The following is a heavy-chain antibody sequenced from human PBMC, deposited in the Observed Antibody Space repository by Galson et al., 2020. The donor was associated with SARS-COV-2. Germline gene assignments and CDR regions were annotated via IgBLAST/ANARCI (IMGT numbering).Heavy chain of an antibody. CDR2: VYYSGST. Sequence: SETLSLTCTVSGGPIISSSHYWGWIRQPPGKRLEWIGSVYYSGSTHYNPSLESRVTVSVDTSNNQFSLRLNSVIAADTAVYYCARHRRWLQSGCDYWGQGTPVTVSS. CDR1: GGPIISSSHY. D-gene: IGHD3-10*01. CDR3: ARHRRWLQSGCDY. V-gene: IGHV4-39*01. J-gene: IGHJ4*02.